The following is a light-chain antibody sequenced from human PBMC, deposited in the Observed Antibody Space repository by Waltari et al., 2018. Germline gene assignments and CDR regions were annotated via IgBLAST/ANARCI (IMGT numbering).Light chain of an antibody. CDR2: GAS. CDR1: QSVSSGY. Sequence: EIVLTQSPGTLSLSPGERAPLSCRASQSVSSGYLAWYQQKPGQAPRLLMSGASSRATGIPDRFSGSGSGTDFTLTISRLEPVDFAVYYCQQYASSSGYTFGQGTKLEIK. J-gene: IGKJ2*01. CDR3: QQYASSSGYT. V-gene: IGKV3-20*01.